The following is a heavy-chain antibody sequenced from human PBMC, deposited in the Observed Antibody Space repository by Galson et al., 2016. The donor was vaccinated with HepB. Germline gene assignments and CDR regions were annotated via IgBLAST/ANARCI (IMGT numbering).Heavy chain of an antibody. CDR2: INGSGAIT. D-gene: IGHD3/OR15-3a*01. J-gene: IGHJ6*02. V-gene: IGHV3-23*01. CDR3: ARGGLGNYYAYGMDV. Sequence: SLRLSCAASGLTFSAYAVNWVRQAPGKGLEWVSGINGSGAITTYADSVKGRFTISRDNSKNTMYLQVNSLRAEDTAAYYCARGGLGNYYAYGMDVWGHGTTVTVSS. CDR1: GLTFSAYA.